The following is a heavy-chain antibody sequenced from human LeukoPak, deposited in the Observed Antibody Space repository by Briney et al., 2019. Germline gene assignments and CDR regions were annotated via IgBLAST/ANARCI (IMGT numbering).Heavy chain of an antibody. CDR3: ARAYYYGSGSQGYYYYYYMDV. Sequence: GESLKISCKGSGYSFTSYWIGWVRQMPGKGLEWMGIIYPGDSDTRYSPSFQGQVTISADKSISTAYLQWSSLKASDTAMYYCARAYYYGSGSQGYYYYYYMDVWGKGTTVTISS. CDR2: IYPGDSDT. J-gene: IGHJ6*03. CDR1: GYSFTSYW. V-gene: IGHV5-51*01. D-gene: IGHD3-10*01.